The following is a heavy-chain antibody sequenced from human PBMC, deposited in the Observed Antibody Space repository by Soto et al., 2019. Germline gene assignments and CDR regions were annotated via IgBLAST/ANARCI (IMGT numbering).Heavy chain of an antibody. Sequence: QITLKESGPTLVKPTQTLTLTCTFSGFSLSASGVGVGWIRQPPGKALEWLAIIYWDGAKHYSPSLESSPTITKDTPKNQVGLTLTKMDPVGPATYFCAHKGGGDRILDYWGQGTLVTVSS. D-gene: IGHD3-16*01. J-gene: IGHJ4*02. V-gene: IGHV2-5*02. CDR2: IYWDGAK. CDR3: AHKGGGDRILDY. CDR1: GFSLSASGVG.